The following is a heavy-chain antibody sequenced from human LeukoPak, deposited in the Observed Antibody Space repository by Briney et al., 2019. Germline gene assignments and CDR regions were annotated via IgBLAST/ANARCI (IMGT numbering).Heavy chain of an antibody. Sequence: PGGSLRLSCAASGFTFSSYAMSWARQAPGKGLEWVSATSGSGGSTYYADSVKGRFTISRDNSKNTLYLQMNSLRAEDTAVYYCAKGLTMVRGSSYYFDYWGQGTLVTVSS. CDR2: TSGSGGST. V-gene: IGHV3-23*01. J-gene: IGHJ4*02. CDR3: AKGLTMVRGSSYYFDY. D-gene: IGHD3-10*01. CDR1: GFTFSSYA.